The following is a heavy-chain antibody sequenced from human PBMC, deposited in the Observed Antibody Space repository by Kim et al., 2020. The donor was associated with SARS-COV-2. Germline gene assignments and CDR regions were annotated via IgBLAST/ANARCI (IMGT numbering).Heavy chain of an antibody. J-gene: IGHJ4*02. CDR3: ARAIVVVPAAKGSGMGSDY. CDR2: ISYDGSNK. D-gene: IGHD2-2*01. V-gene: IGHV3-30*04. Sequence: GGSRRLSCAASGFTFSSYAMHWVRQAPGKGLEWVAVISYDGSNKYYADSVKGRFTISRDNSKNTLYLQMNSLRAEDTAVYYCARAIVVVPAAKGSGMGSDYWGQGTLVTVSS. CDR1: GFTFSSYA.